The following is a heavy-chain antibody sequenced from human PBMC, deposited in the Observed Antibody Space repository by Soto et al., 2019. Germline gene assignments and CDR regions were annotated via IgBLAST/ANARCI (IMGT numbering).Heavy chain of an antibody. V-gene: IGHV3-23*01. CDR3: AKGRGGSGSLTPRVDF. D-gene: IGHD3-10*01. J-gene: IGHJ4*02. CDR2: ISGGGDTT. Sequence: EVQLLESGGGLVQPGGSLRLSCAASGFTFNNYAMTWVRQAPGNGLEWVSAISGGGDTTSYADYVKGRFTVSRDGSKNTLYLQMSSLRAEDTALYYCAKGRGGSGSLTPRVDFWGQGTLVTVSS. CDR1: GFTFNNYA.